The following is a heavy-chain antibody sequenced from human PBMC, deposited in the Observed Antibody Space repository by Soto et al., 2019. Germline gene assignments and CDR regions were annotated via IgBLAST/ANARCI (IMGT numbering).Heavy chain of an antibody. D-gene: IGHD3-10*01. V-gene: IGHV3-23*01. CDR3: AKCGRRFGELLYFDY. CDR2: ISGSGGST. Sequence: GRSLRLSCAASGFTFSSYAMSWVRQAPGKGLEWVSAISGSGGSTYYADSVKGRFTISRDNSKNTLYLQMNSLRAEDTAVYYCAKCGRRFGELLYFDYWGQGALVTGSS. J-gene: IGHJ4*02. CDR1: GFTFSSYA.